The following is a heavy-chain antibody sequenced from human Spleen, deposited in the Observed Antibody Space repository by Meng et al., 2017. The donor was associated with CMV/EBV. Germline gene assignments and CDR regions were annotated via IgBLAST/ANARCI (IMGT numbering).Heavy chain of an antibody. CDR3: ARAAGWFDP. CDR1: GFTVFSNE. V-gene: IGHV3-48*03. J-gene: IGHJ5*02. Sequence: GESLKISCAASGFTVFSNEMSWVRQAPGKGLEWVTYISSSGSTIYYADSVKGRFTISRDNAKNSLYLQMNSLRAEDTAVYYCARAAGWFDPWGQGTLVTVSS. D-gene: IGHD6-19*01. CDR2: ISSSGSTI.